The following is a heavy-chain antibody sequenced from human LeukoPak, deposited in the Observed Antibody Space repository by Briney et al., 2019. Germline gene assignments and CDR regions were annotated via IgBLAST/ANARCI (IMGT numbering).Heavy chain of an antibody. CDR2: IDRSDSYT. CDR3: ARRGYDILTGYSPGQYYFDY. V-gene: IGHV5-10-1*01. CDR1: GYSFTSYW. J-gene: IGHJ4*02. D-gene: IGHD3-9*01. Sequence: GESLKISCKGSGYSFTSYWISWVRQMPGKGLEWMGRIDRSDSYTNYSPSFQGHVTISADKSISTAYLQWSSLKASDTAMYYCARRGYDILTGYSPGQYYFDYWGQATLVTVSS.